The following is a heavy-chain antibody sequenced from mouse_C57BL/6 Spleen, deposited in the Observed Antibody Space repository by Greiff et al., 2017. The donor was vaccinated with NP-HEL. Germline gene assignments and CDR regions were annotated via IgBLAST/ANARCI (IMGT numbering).Heavy chain of an antibody. CDR1: GYSITSGYD. CDR3: ARDGDYDGSFAY. D-gene: IGHD1-2*01. J-gene: IGHJ3*01. Sequence: EVQLQQSGPGMVKPSQSLSLTCTVTGYSITSGYDWHWIRHFPGNKLEWMGYISYSGSTNSNPSLKSRISITHDTSKNHFFLKLNSVTTEDTATYYCARDGDYDGSFAYWGQGTLVTVSA. CDR2: ISYSGST. V-gene: IGHV3-1*01.